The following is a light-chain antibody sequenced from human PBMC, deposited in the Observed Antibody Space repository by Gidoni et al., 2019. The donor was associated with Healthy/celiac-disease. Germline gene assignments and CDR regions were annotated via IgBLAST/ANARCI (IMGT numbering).Light chain of an antibody. J-gene: IGKJ4*01. Sequence: DIQMTQSPSSLSASVGDRVTITCRASQSISSYLNWYQQKPGKAPKLLIYAASSLQSGVPSRFSGNGSGTDITLTISSLQPEDFATYYCQQSYSTPPTFGGGTKVEIK. V-gene: IGKV1-39*01. CDR3: QQSYSTPPT. CDR1: QSISSY. CDR2: AAS.